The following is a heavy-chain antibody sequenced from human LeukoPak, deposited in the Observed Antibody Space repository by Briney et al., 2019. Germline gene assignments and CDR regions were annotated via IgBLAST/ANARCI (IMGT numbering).Heavy chain of an antibody. J-gene: IGHJ3*02. CDR2: IYTSGST. D-gene: IGHD3-3*01. CDR1: GGSISSGSYS. Sequence: PSETLSLTCTVSGGSISSGSYSWSWIRQPAGKGLEWIGRIYTSGSTNYNPSLKSRVTISVDTSRNQFSLKLSSVTAADTAGYYCARSWGIFGVVRYAFDIWGQGTMVTVSS. V-gene: IGHV4-61*02. CDR3: ARSWGIFGVVRYAFDI.